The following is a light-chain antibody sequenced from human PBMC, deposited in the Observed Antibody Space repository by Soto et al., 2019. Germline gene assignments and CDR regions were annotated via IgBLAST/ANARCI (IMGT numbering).Light chain of an antibody. CDR3: QQYNNWPPT. J-gene: IGKJ1*01. V-gene: IGKV3-15*01. CDR2: GAS. CDR1: QSVSRN. Sequence: EIVMTQSPATLSVSPGERATLSCRASQSVSRNLAWYQQKPGQAPRLLIYGASTRATGIPARFSGSGSGTEFTLTISSLQSEDFGVYYCQQYNNWPPTFGQGTKMEIK.